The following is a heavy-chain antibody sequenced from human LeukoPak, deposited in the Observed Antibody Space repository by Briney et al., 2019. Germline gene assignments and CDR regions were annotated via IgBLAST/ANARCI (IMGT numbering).Heavy chain of an antibody. CDR1: GFTFSSYG. V-gene: IGHV3-23*01. CDR2: ISGSGGST. Sequence: PGGSLRLSCAASGFTFSSYGMSWVRQAPGKGLEWVSAISGSGGSTYYADSVKGRFTISRDNSKNTLYLQMNSLRAEDTAVYYCAKGRYYGSGIESFIDYWGQGTLVTVSS. J-gene: IGHJ4*02. CDR3: AKGRYYGSGIESFIDY. D-gene: IGHD3-10*01.